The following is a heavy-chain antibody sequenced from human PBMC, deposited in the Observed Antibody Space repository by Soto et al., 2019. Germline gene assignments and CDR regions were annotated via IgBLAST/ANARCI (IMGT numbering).Heavy chain of an antibody. CDR2: IHYSGST. J-gene: IGHJ6*02. CDR1: GASMNSATEY. CDR3: ARDRRVLERRGGYYYYVMDV. D-gene: IGHD1-1*01. V-gene: IGHV4-31*03. Sequence: SETLSLTCTVSGASMNSATEYWAWIRQHPGKGLEWLGHIHYSGSTYYNPSLKSRLTISVDTSKTQFSLTLSSVTATDTAVYYCARDRRVLERRGGYYYYVMDVWGQGTTVTVSS.